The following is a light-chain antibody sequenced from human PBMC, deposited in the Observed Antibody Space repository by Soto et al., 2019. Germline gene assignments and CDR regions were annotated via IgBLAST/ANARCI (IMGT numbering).Light chain of an antibody. CDR1: SIDVGAYNY. J-gene: IGLJ1*01. V-gene: IGLV2-14*01. Sequence: QSSLTQPASVSGSPRQSITISCMGPSIDVGAYNYDSWYQQYPGEAPKVIIYDVSHRPAGVSNRFSGSKSGNTASLTISGLQTQDEADYYCSSYTSATTYVFGTGTRSPS. CDR3: SSYTSATTYV. CDR2: DVS.